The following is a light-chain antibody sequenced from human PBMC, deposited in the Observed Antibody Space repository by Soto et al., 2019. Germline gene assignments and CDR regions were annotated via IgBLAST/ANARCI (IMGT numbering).Light chain of an antibody. V-gene: IGKV1-39*01. Sequence: IPITQSPFAPFSSLVDRVTITCRASQSISNYLNWYQQKPGKAPKLLIYAASSLQSGVPSRFSGNGSGTDFTLTITSLQAEDFATYFCQQTYTSSAFGPGTKVDIK. J-gene: IGKJ3*01. CDR1: QSISNY. CDR3: QQTYTSSA. CDR2: AAS.